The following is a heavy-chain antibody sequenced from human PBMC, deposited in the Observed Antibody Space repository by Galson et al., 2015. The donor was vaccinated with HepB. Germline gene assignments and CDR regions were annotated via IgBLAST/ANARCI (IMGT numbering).Heavy chain of an antibody. V-gene: IGHV1-18*01. CDR1: GYTFTSYG. J-gene: IGHJ3*02. CDR3: ARDFNILSGYYNTAADI. CDR2: ISAYNGNT. D-gene: IGHD3-9*01. Sequence: SVKVSCKASGYTFTSYGISWVRQAPGQGLEWMGWISAYNGNTNYAQKLQGRVTMTTDTSASTAYMELSSLRSGDTAVYYCARDFNILSGYYNTAADIWGQGTMVTISS.